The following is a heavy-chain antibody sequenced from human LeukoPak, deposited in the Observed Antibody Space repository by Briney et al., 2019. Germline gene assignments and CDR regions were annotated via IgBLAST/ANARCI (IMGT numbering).Heavy chain of an antibody. CDR2: ISGSGGST. D-gene: IGHD4-17*01. V-gene: IGHV3-23*01. CDR1: GFTFNSYV. Sequence: PGGSLRLSCAASGFTFNSYVMSWVRQAPGKGLEWVSAISGSGGSTYYADSVKGRFTISRDNSKNTLYLQMNSLRAEDTAVYYCAKDGDYGDYGPNWFDPWGQGTLVTVSS. J-gene: IGHJ5*02. CDR3: AKDGDYGDYGPNWFDP.